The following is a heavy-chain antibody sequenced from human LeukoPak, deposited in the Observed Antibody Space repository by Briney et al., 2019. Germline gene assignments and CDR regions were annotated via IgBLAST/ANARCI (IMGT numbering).Heavy chain of an antibody. CDR3: ARARGTNYYGMDV. D-gene: IGHD3-16*01. J-gene: IGHJ6*02. CDR2: IIPNSGGT. Sequence: EASVKVSCKASGYTFTGYYMHWVRQAPGQGLEWMAWIIPNSGGTNYAQKFQGGVTMTRGTSIRTAYMELSRLRSDDTAVYYCARARGTNYYGMDVWGQGTTVTVSS. CDR1: GYTFTGYY. V-gene: IGHV1-2*02.